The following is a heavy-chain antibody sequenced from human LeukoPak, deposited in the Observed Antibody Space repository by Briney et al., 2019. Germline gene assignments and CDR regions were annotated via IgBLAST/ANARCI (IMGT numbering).Heavy chain of an antibody. D-gene: IGHD2-15*01. CDR2: IYYSGST. Sequence: SGTLSLTCIVSGGSVSSGSYYWSWIRQPPGKGLEWIGYIYYSGSTNYNPSLKSRVTISVDTSKNQFSLKLSSVTAADTAVYHCARGSGPGVPFDYWGQGTLVTVSS. CDR1: GGSVSSGSYY. V-gene: IGHV4-61*01. CDR3: ARGSGPGVPFDY. J-gene: IGHJ4*02.